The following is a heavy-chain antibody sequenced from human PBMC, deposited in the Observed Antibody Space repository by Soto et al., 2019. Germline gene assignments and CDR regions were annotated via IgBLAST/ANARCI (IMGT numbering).Heavy chain of an antibody. CDR3: ARAYSGNSEFDY. CDR1: GFTFSTYD. CDR2: IWYDGKNQ. V-gene: IGHV3-33*01. Sequence: QVQLVESGGGVVQPGRPLRLSCTTSGFTFSTYDMHWVRQAPGRGLEWAAAIWYDGKNQYYADSVKGRFTISRDNSKDTLYLQINSLRAEDTAVYYCARAYSGNSEFDYWGQGTLVTVSS. D-gene: IGHD4-4*01. J-gene: IGHJ4*02.